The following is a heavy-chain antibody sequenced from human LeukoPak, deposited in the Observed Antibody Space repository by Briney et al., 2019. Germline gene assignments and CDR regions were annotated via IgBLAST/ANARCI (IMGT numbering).Heavy chain of an antibody. V-gene: IGHV4-59*01. D-gene: IGHD3-3*01. Sequence: SETLSLPCTVSGGSISSYYWRWIPQPPGKGLEWIEYIYYSGSTNCNPSLKSRVTISVDTSKNQFSLKLSSVTAADTAVYYCATSDFWSGYSFDYWGQGTLVTVSS. CDR2: IYYSGST. CDR3: ATSDFWSGYSFDY. CDR1: GGSISSYY. J-gene: IGHJ4*02.